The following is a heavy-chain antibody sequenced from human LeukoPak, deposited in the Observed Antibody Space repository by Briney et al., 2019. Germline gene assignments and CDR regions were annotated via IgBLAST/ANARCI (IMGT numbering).Heavy chain of an antibody. CDR3: ARLPPRRYYYDSSGYPLYYYYYMDV. V-gene: IGHV4-34*01. Sequence: SETLSLTCAVYGGSFSGYYWSWIRQPPGKWLEWIGEINHSGSTNYNPSLKSRVTISVDTSKNQFSLKLSSVTAADTAVYYCARLPPRRYYYDSSGYPLYYYYYMDVWGKGTTVTISS. CDR2: INHSGST. D-gene: IGHD3-22*01. J-gene: IGHJ6*03. CDR1: GGSFSGYY.